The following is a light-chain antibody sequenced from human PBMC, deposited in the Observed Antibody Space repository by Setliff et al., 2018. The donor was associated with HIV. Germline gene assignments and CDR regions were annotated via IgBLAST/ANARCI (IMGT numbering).Light chain of an antibody. CDR3: AAWDDTLNGWV. CDR1: SSNIGSNY. CDR2: RSD. J-gene: IGLJ3*02. V-gene: IGLV1-47*01. Sequence: SVLTQPPSASATPGQRVTISCSGSSSNIGSNYAFWYQQLPGTAPTNVIYRSDQRPSGVPDRFSGSKSGPTASLAISGLRSEDEADYYCAAWDDTLNGWVFGGGTKVTVL.